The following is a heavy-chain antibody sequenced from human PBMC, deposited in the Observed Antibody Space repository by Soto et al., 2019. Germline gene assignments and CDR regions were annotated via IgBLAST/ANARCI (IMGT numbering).Heavy chain of an antibody. V-gene: IGHV3-33*01. CDR2: VWYDGSNK. Sequence: QVQLVESGGGVVQPGRSLRLSCAASGFTFSSYGMHWVRQAPGKGLEWEALVWYDGSNKYYADSVKGRFTISRDNSKNTLYLQMNSLRAEDTAVYNCARDSYCSGGSGYPGFLDYWGQGTLVTVSS. D-gene: IGHD2-15*01. CDR3: ARDSYCSGGSGYPGFLDY. J-gene: IGHJ4*02. CDR1: GFTFSSYG.